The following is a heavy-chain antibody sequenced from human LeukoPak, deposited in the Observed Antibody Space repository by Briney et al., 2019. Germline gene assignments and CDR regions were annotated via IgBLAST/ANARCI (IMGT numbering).Heavy chain of an antibody. Sequence: SETLSLTCTVSGGSISNYSWSWIRQPPGKGLEWIEYNYHSGSTNYNPSLKSRVTISVDTSKNQFSLKLSSVTAADTAVYYCARVALWYGELFDSWGQGTLVTVSS. V-gene: IGHV4-59*01. CDR1: GGSISNYS. CDR3: ARVALWYGELFDS. D-gene: IGHD3-10*01. J-gene: IGHJ4*02. CDR2: NYHSGST.